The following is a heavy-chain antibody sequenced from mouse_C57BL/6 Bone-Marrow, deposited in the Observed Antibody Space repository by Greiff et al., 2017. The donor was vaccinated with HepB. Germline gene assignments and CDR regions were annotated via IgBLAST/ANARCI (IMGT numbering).Heavy chain of an antibody. V-gene: IGHV1-31*01. D-gene: IGHD2-3*01. Sequence: EVQLQESGPELVKPGASVKISCKASGYSFTGYYMHWVKQSHGNILDWIGYIYPYNGVSSYNQKFKGKATLTVDKSSSTAYMELRSLTSEDSAVYYCARSYDGYSYWYFDVWGTGTTVTVSS. CDR3: ARSYDGYSYWYFDV. CDR1: GYSFTGYY. J-gene: IGHJ1*03. CDR2: IYPYNGVS.